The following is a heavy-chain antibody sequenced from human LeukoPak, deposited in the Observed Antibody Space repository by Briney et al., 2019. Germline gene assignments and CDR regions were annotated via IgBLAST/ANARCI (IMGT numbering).Heavy chain of an antibody. CDR3: ARDPGNGDYFPPHAFDI. CDR2: ISSSSSTI. CDR1: GFTFSSYS. D-gene: IGHD4-17*01. J-gene: IGHJ3*02. Sequence: GGSLRLSCAASGFTFSSYSMNWVRQAPGKGLEWVSYISSSSSTIYYADSVKGRFTISRDNAKNSLYLQMNSLRAEDTAVYYCARDPGNGDYFPPHAFDIWGQGTMVTVSS. V-gene: IGHV3-48*01.